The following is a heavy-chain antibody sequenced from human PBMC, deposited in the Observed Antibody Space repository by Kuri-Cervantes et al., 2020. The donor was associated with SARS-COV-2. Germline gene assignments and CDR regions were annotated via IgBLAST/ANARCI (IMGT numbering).Heavy chain of an antibody. Sequence: GESLKISCAASGFTFSSYAMHWVRQAPGKGLEWVAVISYDGSNKYYADSVKGRFTISRDSSKNTLYLQMNSLRAEDTAVYYCARVGGGNSDAFDIWGQGTMVTVSS. J-gene: IGHJ3*02. CDR1: GFTFSSYA. CDR2: ISYDGSNK. V-gene: IGHV3-30-3*01. D-gene: IGHD4-23*01. CDR3: ARVGGGNSDAFDI.